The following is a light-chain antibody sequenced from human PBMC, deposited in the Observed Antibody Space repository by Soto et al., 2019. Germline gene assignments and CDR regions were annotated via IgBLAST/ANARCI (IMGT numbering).Light chain of an antibody. V-gene: IGKV3-15*01. Sequence: EIGMTQSPATLSVSQGERATLSCRASQSVSSNLAWYQQKPGQAPRLLIYGASTRATGIPARFSGSGSGTEFTLTISSLQSEDFAVYYCQQYNNWPRTCGQGTKVE. J-gene: IGKJ1*01. CDR3: QQYNNWPRT. CDR1: QSVSSN. CDR2: GAS.